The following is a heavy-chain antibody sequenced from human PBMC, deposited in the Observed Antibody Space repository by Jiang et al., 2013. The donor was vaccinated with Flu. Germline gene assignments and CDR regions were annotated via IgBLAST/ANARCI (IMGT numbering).Heavy chain of an antibody. D-gene: IGHD3-10*01. CDR1: SGSLSSYD. J-gene: IGHJ3*01. Sequence: LQSGSELKKPGSSVKVSCMASSGSLSSYDINWVRQAPGQGLEWVGKIIPVVDMASYAQKFQGRVTITADRSTSKVYLEVSSLTSEDTAVYYCARGGXLDVWGPRGDGHR. CDR3: ARGGXLDV. V-gene: IGHV1-69*04. CDR2: IIPVVDMA.